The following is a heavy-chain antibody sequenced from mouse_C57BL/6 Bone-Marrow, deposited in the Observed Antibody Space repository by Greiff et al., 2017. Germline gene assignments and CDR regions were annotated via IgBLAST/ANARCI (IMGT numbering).Heavy chain of an antibody. CDR2: ISNGGGST. V-gene: IGHV5-12*01. Sequence: EVQGVESGGGLVQPGGSLKLSCAASGFTFSDYYMYWVRQTPEKRLEWVAYISNGGGSTYYPDTVKGRFTISRDNAKNTLYLQMSRLKSEDTAMYYCARHVLITTVVAPEVWGTGTTVTVSS. CDR3: ARHVLITTVVAPEV. J-gene: IGHJ1*03. D-gene: IGHD1-1*01. CDR1: GFTFSDYY.